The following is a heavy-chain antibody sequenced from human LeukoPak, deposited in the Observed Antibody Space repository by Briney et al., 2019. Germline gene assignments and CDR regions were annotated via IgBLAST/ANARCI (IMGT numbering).Heavy chain of an antibody. D-gene: IGHD1-1*01. CDR1: GGSISSSSYY. CDR2: IYYSGST. V-gene: IGHV4-39*01. CDR3: ARYFGTTGTPNY. Sequence: PSETLSLTCTVSGGSISSSSYYWGWLRRPPGKGLEWIGSIYYSGSTYYNPSLKSRVTISVDTPKNQFSLKLSSVTDAGTAVYYCARYFGTTGTPNYWGQGALVTVSS. J-gene: IGHJ4*02.